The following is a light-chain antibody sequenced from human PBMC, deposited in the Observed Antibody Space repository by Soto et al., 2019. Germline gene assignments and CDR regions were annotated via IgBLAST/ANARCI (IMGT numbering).Light chain of an antibody. Sequence: EIVLTQSAATLSLSPGERGTLSCRASRSVSSDLAWYQQRPGQAPRVLIHDASNRATGIPARFTGRGSGTDFTLTISSLEPEDFAVYYCQQRSKWPITFGQGTRLEIQ. CDR2: DAS. CDR3: QQRSKWPIT. J-gene: IGKJ5*01. CDR1: RSVSSD. V-gene: IGKV3-11*01.